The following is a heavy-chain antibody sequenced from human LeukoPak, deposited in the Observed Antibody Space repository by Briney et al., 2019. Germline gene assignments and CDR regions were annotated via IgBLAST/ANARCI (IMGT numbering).Heavy chain of an antibody. D-gene: IGHD2-8*01. Sequence: SETLSLTCTVSGGSISSYYWSWIRQPPGKGLEWIGYIYYSGSTNYNPSLKSRVTMSVDTSKNQFSLRLSSVTAADTAVYYCARDRLMVYAIASPSYYGMDVWGPGTTVTVSS. CDR2: IYYSGST. CDR1: GGSISSYY. CDR3: ARDRLMVYAIASPSYYGMDV. V-gene: IGHV4-59*12. J-gene: IGHJ6*02.